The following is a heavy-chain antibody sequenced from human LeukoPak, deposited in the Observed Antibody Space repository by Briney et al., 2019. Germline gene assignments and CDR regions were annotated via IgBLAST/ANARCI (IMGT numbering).Heavy chain of an antibody. V-gene: IGHV4-39*01. CDR3: ARIQVVTAYYYYYGMDV. CDR1: AGSISSSSYY. CDR2: IYYSGST. Sequence: SETLSLTCTVSAGSISSSSYYWGWIRQPPGKGLEWIGSIYYSGSTYYNPSLKSRVTISVDTTKNQFALKLSSVTAADTAVDYCARIQVVTAYYYYYGMDVWGQGTTVTVSS. D-gene: IGHD2-21*02. J-gene: IGHJ6*02.